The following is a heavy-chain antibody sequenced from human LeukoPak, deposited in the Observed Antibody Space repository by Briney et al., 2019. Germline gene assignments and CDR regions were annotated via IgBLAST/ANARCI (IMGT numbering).Heavy chain of an antibody. D-gene: IGHD3-22*01. CDR2: INGDGSTT. J-gene: IGHJ1*01. CDR1: GFTFSRYW. Sequence: PGGSLRLSCAPSGFTFSRYWMHWVRQAPGKGLVWVSRINGDGSTTSYADSVKGGFTISRDNAKNTLYLQMNSLRAEDTAVYYRATGNYYDSRGYYTFGHWAQGTLVTVSS. V-gene: IGHV3-74*01. CDR3: ATGNYYDSRGYYTFGH.